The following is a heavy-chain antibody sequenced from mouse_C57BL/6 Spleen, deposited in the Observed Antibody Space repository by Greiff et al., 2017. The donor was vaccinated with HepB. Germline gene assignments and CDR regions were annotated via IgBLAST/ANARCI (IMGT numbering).Heavy chain of an antibody. CDR2: ISSGSSTI. CDR3: ARDSNYAWFAH. J-gene: IGHJ3*01. D-gene: IGHD2-5*01. Sequence: EVKLMESGGGLVKPGGSLKLSCAASGFTFSDYGMHWVRQAPEKGLEWVAYISSGSSTIYYADTVKGRFTISRDNAKNTLFLQMTSLRSEDTAMYYCARDSNYAWFAHWGQGTLVTVSA. CDR1: GFTFSDYG. V-gene: IGHV5-17*01.